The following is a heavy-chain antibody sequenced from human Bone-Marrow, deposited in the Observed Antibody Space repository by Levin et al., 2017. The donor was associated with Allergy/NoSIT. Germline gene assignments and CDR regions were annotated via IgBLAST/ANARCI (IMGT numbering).Heavy chain of an antibody. CDR1: GGSINSGTYY. D-gene: IGHD6-19*01. CDR3: ARLRPVDY. CDR2: IHYSGST. V-gene: IGHV4-39*01. Sequence: AGGSLRLSCTVSGGSINSGTYYWGWIRQPPGKGLEWIGTIHYSGSTYYNPSLKSRVTISVDTSKNQFSLNLSSVTAADTAVYYCARLRPVDYWGQGTLVTVSS. J-gene: IGHJ4*02.